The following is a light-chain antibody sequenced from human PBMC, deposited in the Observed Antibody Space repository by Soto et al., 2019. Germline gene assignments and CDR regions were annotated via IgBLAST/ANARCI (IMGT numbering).Light chain of an antibody. CDR1: QSISSW. CDR2: DAS. J-gene: IGKJ2*01. V-gene: IGKV1-5*01. Sequence: DIQMTQSPSTLSASVGDRVTITCRASQSISSWLAWYQQKPGKAPKLLIYDASSLESGVPSRFSGSGSGTEFTLSISSLQPDDFATYYCQRYDTYSYTFGQGTTLEIK. CDR3: QRYDTYSYT.